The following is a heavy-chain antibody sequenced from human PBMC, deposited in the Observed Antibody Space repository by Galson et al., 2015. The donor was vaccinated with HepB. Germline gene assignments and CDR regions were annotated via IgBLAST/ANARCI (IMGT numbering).Heavy chain of an antibody. V-gene: IGHV1-46*01. J-gene: IGHJ6*02. Sequence: SVKVACKASGYNFTSYYMHWVRQAPGQGLEWMGIINPSGGSTSYAQKFQGRVTMTRDTSTSTVYMELSSLRSEDTAVYYCAREPPNGGYYYGSGSYYNYYYGMDVWGQGTTVTVSS. CDR3: AREPPNGGYYYGSGSYYNYYYGMDV. D-gene: IGHD3-10*01. CDR1: GYNFTSYY. CDR2: INPSGGST.